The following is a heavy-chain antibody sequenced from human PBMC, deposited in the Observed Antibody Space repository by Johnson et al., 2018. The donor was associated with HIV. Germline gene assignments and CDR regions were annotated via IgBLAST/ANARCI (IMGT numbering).Heavy chain of an antibody. V-gene: IGHV3-30*02. D-gene: IGHD6-19*01. J-gene: IGHJ3*02. CDR3: VKLPVAPSYGAFDI. CDR2: IRYDGSNK. CDR1: GFMFDDYA. Sequence: VESGGDVVRPGGSLRLSCVGSGFMFDDYAMSWVRQVPGKGLEWVAFIRYDGSNKNYADSVKGRFTISRDNSKHTLYLQMNSLRAEDTAVYYCVKLPVAPSYGAFDIWGQGTMVTVSS.